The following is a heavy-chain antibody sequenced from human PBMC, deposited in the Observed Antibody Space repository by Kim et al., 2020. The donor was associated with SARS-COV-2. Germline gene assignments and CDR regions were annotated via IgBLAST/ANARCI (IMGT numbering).Heavy chain of an antibody. J-gene: IGHJ4*02. Sequence: ASVKVSCKASGYTFTSYGISWVRQAPGQGLEWMGWISAYNGNTNYAQKLQGRVTMTTDTSTSTAYMELRSLRSDDTAVYYCARLKGYSGYDWEGYFDYWGQGTLVTVSS. CDR1: GYTFTSYG. V-gene: IGHV1-18*01. CDR2: ISAYNGNT. CDR3: ARLKGYSGYDWEGYFDY. D-gene: IGHD5-12*01.